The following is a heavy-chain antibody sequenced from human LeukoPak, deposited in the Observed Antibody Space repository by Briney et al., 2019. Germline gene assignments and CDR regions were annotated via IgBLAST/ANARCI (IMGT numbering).Heavy chain of an antibody. J-gene: IGHJ6*02. CDR2: INLNSGGT. CDR3: ARGFSLRFLEWRGDYGMDV. V-gene: IGHV1-2*02. CDR1: GYTFTGYY. Sequence: ASVKVSCKASGYTFTGYYMHWVRQAPGQGLEWMGWINLNSGGTNYTQKFQGRVTMTRGTSISTAYMELSRLRSDDTAVYYCARGFSLRFLEWRGDYGMDVWGQGTTVTVSS. D-gene: IGHD3-3*01.